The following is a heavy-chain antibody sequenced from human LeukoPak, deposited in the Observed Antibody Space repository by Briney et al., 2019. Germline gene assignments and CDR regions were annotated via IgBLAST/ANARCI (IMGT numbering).Heavy chain of an antibody. J-gene: IGHJ4*02. CDR1: GYSISRGDY. V-gene: IGHV4-4*07. CDR3: ARADTYGYYYFDY. D-gene: IGHD3-22*01. Sequence: SETLSLTCTVSGYSISRGDYWGWIRQPAGKGLEWIGRIYTSGSTNYNPSLKSRVTMSVDTFKNQFSLKLSSVTAADTAVYYCARADTYGYYYFDYWGQGTLVTVSS. CDR2: IYTSGST.